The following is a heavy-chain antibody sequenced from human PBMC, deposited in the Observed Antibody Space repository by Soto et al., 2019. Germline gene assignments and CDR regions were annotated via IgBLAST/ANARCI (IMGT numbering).Heavy chain of an antibody. Sequence: WGSLRLSCASSGFTFSNSWMNWVRQAPGKGLDWVGSIKSKTHGGTTDYAAPVKGRFTISRDDSKNTLYLQMNSLKAEDTAVYYCTTDEWSWGQGTLVTVSS. CDR2: IKSKTHGGTT. D-gene: IGHD3-3*01. CDR1: GFTFSNSW. V-gene: IGHV3-15*01. CDR3: TTDEWS. J-gene: IGHJ5*02.